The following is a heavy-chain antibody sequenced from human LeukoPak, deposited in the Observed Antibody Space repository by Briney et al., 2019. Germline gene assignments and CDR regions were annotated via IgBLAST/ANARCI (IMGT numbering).Heavy chain of an antibody. CDR2: IIPIFGTA. Sequence: SVNVSCKATGGTFSSYAISWVRQAPAQGLAWMGGIIPIFGTANYAQKFQGRVTITADESTSTAYMELSSLRSEDTAVYYCARGRGSSGWYWGLLDYWGQGTLVTVSS. V-gene: IGHV1-69*13. D-gene: IGHD6-19*01. J-gene: IGHJ4*02. CDR1: GGTFSSYA. CDR3: ARGRGSSGWYWGLLDY.